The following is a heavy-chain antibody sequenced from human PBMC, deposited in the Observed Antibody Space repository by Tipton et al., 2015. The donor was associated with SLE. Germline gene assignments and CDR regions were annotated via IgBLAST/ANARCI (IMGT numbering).Heavy chain of an antibody. Sequence: GSLRLSCATSGFTFSNFWMSWVRQAPGKGLEWVANIKKDGSEDYYVDSVKGRFIISRDNAKNSLPLQMNSLRAEDTAVYYRARDYYWGQGTLVTVSS. CDR1: GFTFSNFW. V-gene: IGHV3-7*01. CDR3: ARDYY. J-gene: IGHJ4*02. CDR2: IKKDGSED.